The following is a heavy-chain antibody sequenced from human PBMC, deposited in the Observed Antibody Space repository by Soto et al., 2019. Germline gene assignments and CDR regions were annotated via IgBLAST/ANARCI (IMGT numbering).Heavy chain of an antibody. CDR3: AKDIVGRIIAVAGLLDY. CDR2: ISGSGGST. CDR1: GFTFSSYA. D-gene: IGHD6-19*01. J-gene: IGHJ4*02. Sequence: GWSLRLSCAASGFTFSSYAMSWVRQATGKGLEWVSAISGSGGSTYHADSVKGRFPISRDNSKNTLYLQMSSLRAEDTAVYYCAKDIVGRIIAVAGLLDYWGQGTLVTVSS. V-gene: IGHV3-23*01.